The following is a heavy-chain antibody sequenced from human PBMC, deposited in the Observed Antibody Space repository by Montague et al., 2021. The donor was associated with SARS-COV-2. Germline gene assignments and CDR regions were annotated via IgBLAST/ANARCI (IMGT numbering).Heavy chain of an antibody. CDR1: GFIFSNYW. Sequence: SLRLSCAASGFIFSNYWWHWVRQVPGKGLVWVSRIKTDGSYTTYADSVKGRFTISRDNVKNTVYLQMSSLRVEDTGVYYCARAPHCAGGTCYSFDYYGMDVWGRGSTVTVSS. V-gene: IGHV3-74*01. J-gene: IGHJ6*02. D-gene: IGHD2-15*01. CDR2: IKTDGSYT. CDR3: ARAPHCAGGTCYSFDYYGMDV.